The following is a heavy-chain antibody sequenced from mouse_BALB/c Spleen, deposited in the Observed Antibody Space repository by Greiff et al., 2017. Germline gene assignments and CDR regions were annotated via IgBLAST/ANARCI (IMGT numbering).Heavy chain of an antibody. CDR1: GYSITSGYY. D-gene: IGHD1-1*02. Sequence: DVQLQESGPGLVKPSQSLSLTCSVTGYSITSGYYWNWIRQFPGNKLEWMGYISYDGSNNYNPSLKNRISITRDTSKNQFFLKLNSVTTEDTATYYCARRAVGYYAMDYWGQGTSVTVSS. CDR2: ISYDGSN. CDR3: ARRAVGYYAMDY. J-gene: IGHJ4*01. V-gene: IGHV3-6*02.